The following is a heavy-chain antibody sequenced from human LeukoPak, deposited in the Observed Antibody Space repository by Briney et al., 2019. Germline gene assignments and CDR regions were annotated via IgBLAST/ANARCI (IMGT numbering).Heavy chain of an antibody. J-gene: IGHJ5*02. CDR1: GFTFSIYA. D-gene: IGHD3-22*01. V-gene: IGHV3-23*01. CDR2: ITSRDGTT. Sequence: AGGSLRLSCAASGFTFSIYAMSWVRQTPGKGLEWVSSITSRDGTTYYTDSVKGRFTISRDNSKNTLYLQMNSLRAEDTAIYYCVRDRPNYYDSSGHYYRRNGDHWGQGTLVTVSS. CDR3: VRDRPNYYDSSGHYYRRNGDH.